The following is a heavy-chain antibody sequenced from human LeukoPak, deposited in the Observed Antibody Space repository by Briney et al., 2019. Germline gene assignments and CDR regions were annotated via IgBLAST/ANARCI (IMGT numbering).Heavy chain of an antibody. V-gene: IGHV4-59*01. Sequence: SETLSLTCTVSGGSISSYYWSWIRQPPGKGLEWIGDIYYSGSTNYNPSLKSRVTISVDTSKNQFCLKLSSVTAADTAVYYCARGGGYGGAHSDAFDIWGQGTMVTVSS. CDR3: ARGGGYGGAHSDAFDI. CDR2: IYYSGST. J-gene: IGHJ3*02. D-gene: IGHD4-23*01. CDR1: GGSISSYY.